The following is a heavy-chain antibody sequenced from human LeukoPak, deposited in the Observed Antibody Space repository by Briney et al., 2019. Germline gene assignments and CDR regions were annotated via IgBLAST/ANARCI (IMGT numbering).Heavy chain of an antibody. CDR1: GFTFSSYA. Sequence: GGSLRLSCAASGFTFSSYAMSWVRQAPGKGLEWVSAISGSGGSTYYADSVKGRFTISRDNSKNTLYLQMNSLRAEDTAVYYCAKVAEYYYDSSGVPNYFDYWGQGTLVTVSS. V-gene: IGHV3-23*01. CDR3: AKVAEYYYDSSGVPNYFDY. D-gene: IGHD3-22*01. J-gene: IGHJ4*02. CDR2: ISGSGGST.